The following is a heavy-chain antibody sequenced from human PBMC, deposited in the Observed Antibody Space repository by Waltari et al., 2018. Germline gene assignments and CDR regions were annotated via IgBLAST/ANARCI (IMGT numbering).Heavy chain of an antibody. CDR3: ATYIGASIGTAAFDV. V-gene: IGHV4-39*01. Sequence: QLQLQESGPGLVKPSDTLSVTCSVSGGSITSNRHYWAWIRQPPGKGLEWTATISYSGATYNNPSLKSRVTISVDTSKNQFSLKLSSVTAADTAVYYCATYIGASIGTAAFDVWGQGTMVTVSS. D-gene: IGHD3-16*01. CDR1: GGSITSNRHY. CDR2: ISYSGAT. J-gene: IGHJ3*01.